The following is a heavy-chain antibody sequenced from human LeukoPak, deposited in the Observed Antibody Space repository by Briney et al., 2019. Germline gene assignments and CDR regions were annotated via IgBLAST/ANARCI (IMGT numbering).Heavy chain of an antibody. CDR1: GFTFSSYA. J-gene: IGHJ4*02. V-gene: IGHV3-53*01. CDR2: IYSGGST. Sequence: GGSLRLSCAASGFTFSSYAMSWVRQAPGKGLEWVSVIYSGGSTYYADSVKGRFTISRDNSKNTLYLQMNSLRAEDTAVYYCARGTIIAAAVYFDYWGQGTLVTVSS. CDR3: ARGTIIAAAVYFDY. D-gene: IGHD6-13*01.